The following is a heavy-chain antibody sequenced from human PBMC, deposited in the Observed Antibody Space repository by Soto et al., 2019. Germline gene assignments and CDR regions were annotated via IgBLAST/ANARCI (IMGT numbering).Heavy chain of an antibody. CDR1: GFTFISYA. CDR2: LSGSGGST. D-gene: IGHD1-20*01. J-gene: IGHJ4*02. V-gene: IGHV3-23*01. CDR3: AKDVTGTTNY. Sequence: GGSLRLSCAASGFTFISYAMSWVRQAPGKGLEWVSALSGSGGSTYYADSVKGRFTISRDNSKNPLYLQMNSLRAEDTAVYYCAKDVTGTTNYWGQGTLVTVSS.